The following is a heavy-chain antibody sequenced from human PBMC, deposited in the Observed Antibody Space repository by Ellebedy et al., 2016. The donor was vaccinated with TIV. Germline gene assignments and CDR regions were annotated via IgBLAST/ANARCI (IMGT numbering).Heavy chain of an antibody. CDR2: MYYSGST. CDR1: GGSISSSGYY. J-gene: IGHJ4*02. V-gene: IGHV4-39*01. CDR3: TTFLSYYDFWSGYRTTDF. Sequence: MPSETLSLTCTVSGGSISSSGYYWGWIRQPPGKGLEWIASMYYSGSTYYNPSLKSRVTIVIDTSKNQFSLNLTSVTAADTAVYYCTTFLSYYDFWSGYRTTDFWGQGTLITVSS. D-gene: IGHD3-3*01.